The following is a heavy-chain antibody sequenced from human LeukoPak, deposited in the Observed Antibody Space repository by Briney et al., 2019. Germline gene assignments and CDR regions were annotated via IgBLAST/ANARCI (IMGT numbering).Heavy chain of an antibody. J-gene: IGHJ4*02. CDR2: ISGAGSSP. Sequence: PGGSLRLSCGASGFTFTNFAMSWVRQAPGKGLEWISIISGAGSSPFYADSVKGRFSISRDNSKNTLYLHMNSLRAEDTAVYYCAKFVGNGWRLRHYYIAYWGQGTLVTVSS. D-gene: IGHD2-21*01. CDR1: GFTFTNFA. CDR3: AKFVGNGWRLRHYYIAY. V-gene: IGHV3-23*01.